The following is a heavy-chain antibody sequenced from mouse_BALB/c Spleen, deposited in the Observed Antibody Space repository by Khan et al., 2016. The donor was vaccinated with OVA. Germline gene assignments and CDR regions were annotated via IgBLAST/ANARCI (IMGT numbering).Heavy chain of an antibody. CDR2: ISYSGTT. Sequence: VQLKESGPGLVKPSQSLSITCTVTGYSLTTDSAWNWIRQFPGNKLEWMGYISYSGTTNYNPSINSRITITRNTHKNQFFLQLKSETTYDTARYCCARMYGGDIDYWGQGTTLTVSS. CDR3: ARMYGGDIDY. J-gene: IGHJ2*01. V-gene: IGHV3-2*02. D-gene: IGHD2-10*02. CDR1: GYSLTTDSA.